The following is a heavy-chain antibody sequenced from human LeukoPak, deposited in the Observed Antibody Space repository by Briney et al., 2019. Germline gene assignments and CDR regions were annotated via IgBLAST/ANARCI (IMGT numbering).Heavy chain of an antibody. CDR3: ARGNEDIVVVPAAMDDY. V-gene: IGHV3-30*02. D-gene: IGHD2-2*01. CDR2: IQYDGNKK. Sequence: GGSLRLSCAASGFTFSGCGMYWVRQAPGKGLEWVAFIQYDGNKKDYADSVKGRFTISRDNSKNTLYLQMNSLRAEDTAVYYCARGNEDIVVVPAAMDDYWGQGTLVTVSS. J-gene: IGHJ4*02. CDR1: GFTFSGCG.